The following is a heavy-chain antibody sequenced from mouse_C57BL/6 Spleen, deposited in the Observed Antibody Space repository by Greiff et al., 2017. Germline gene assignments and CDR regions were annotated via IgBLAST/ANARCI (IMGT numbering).Heavy chain of an antibody. J-gene: IGHJ4*01. CDR3: ARGYGYAMDY. D-gene: IGHD2-2*01. CDR1: GFTFSDYG. CDR2: ISSGSSTI. V-gene: IGHV5-17*01. Sequence: EVKLMESGGGLVKPGGSLKLSCAASGFTFSDYGMHWVRQAPEKGLEWVAYISSGSSTIYYADTVKGRFTISRDNAKNTLFLQMTSLRSEDTAMYYCARGYGYAMDYWGQGTSVTVSS.